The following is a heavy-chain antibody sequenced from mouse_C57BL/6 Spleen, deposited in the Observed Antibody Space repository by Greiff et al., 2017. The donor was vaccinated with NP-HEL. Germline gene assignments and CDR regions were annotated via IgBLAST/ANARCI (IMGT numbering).Heavy chain of an antibody. J-gene: IGHJ4*01. CDR1: GYTFTSYW. Sequence: QVQLQQPGAELVKPGASVKLSCKASGYTFTSYWMHWVKQRPGQGLEWIGMIHPNSGSTNYNEKFKSKATLTVDKSSSPAYMQLSSLTSEDSAVYYCARSDYYGRGLTGTGAMDYWGQGTSVTVSS. CDR2: IHPNSGST. V-gene: IGHV1-64*01. D-gene: IGHD1-1*01. CDR3: ARSDYYGRGLTGTGAMDY.